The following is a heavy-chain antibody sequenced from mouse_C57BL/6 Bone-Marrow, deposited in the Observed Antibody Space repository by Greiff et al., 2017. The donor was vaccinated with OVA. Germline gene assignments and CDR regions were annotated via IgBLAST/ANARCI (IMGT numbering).Heavy chain of an antibody. Sequence: QVQLKESGPELVKPGASVKISCKASGYAFSSSWMNWVKQRPGKGLEWIGRIYPGDGDTNYNGKFKGKATLTADKSSSTAYMQLSSLTSEDSAVYFCAREPHYYGSDWYFDVWGTGTTVTVSS. CDR1: GYAFSSSW. CDR3: AREPHYYGSDWYFDV. D-gene: IGHD1-1*01. J-gene: IGHJ1*03. CDR2: IYPGDGDT. V-gene: IGHV1-82*01.